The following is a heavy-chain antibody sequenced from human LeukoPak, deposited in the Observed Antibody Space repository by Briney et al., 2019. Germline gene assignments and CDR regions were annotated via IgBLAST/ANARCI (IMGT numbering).Heavy chain of an antibody. CDR1: GFTFNTYW. Sequence: GVSLRLSCAASGFTFNTYWMHWVRQAPGKGRVWVSRINSDGSSTSYADSVKGRFTISRDNAKNTLYLQMNSLRVEDTAVYYCTRVAYWNDDYFDYWGQGTLVTVSS. D-gene: IGHD1-1*01. V-gene: IGHV3-74*01. CDR3: TRVAYWNDDYFDY. J-gene: IGHJ4*02. CDR2: INSDGSST.